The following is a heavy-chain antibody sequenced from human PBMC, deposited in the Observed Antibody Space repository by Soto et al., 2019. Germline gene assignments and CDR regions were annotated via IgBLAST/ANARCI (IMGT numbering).Heavy chain of an antibody. D-gene: IGHD6-13*01. Sequence: SATLSLTGAPSAGSVRSGGYSWTWIPQPPGKGLEWIGYIYHSGSTYYNPSLKSRVTISVDRSKNQFPLKLRSVTAADTAVDYCARAYSSIPTLGCGPWGPGTLVTVSS. CDR1: AGSVRSGGYS. CDR3: ARAYSSIPTLGCGP. J-gene: IGHJ5*02. CDR2: IYHSGST. V-gene: IGHV4-30-2*01.